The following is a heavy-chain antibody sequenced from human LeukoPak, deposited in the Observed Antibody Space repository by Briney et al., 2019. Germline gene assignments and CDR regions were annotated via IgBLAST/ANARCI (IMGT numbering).Heavy chain of an antibody. J-gene: IGHJ3*02. D-gene: IGHD1-1*01. CDR3: ARGVFGTANAFDI. V-gene: IGHV4-4*07. CDR2: VPTSGST. Sequence: SETLSLTCTVSGGSFSTYYWSWIRQPAGKGLEWIGRVPTSGSTNYNPSLKSRVTISVDTSKNQFSLKLSSVTAADTAVYYCARGVFGTANAFDIWGQGTMVTVSS. CDR1: GGSFSTYY.